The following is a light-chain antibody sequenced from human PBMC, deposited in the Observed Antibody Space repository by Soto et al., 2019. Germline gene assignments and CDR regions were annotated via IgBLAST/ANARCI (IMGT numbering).Light chain of an antibody. Sequence: QSALTQPPSVSGAPGQGDTISCTGSSSNIGAPYDVHWHQHLPGTAPKHLIYGGNNRLSGVSDRFSGSRCGTSAPMAITGLQGEDEAEYYCQSYDMSLNNHVFGIGTKVTVL. CDR2: GGN. V-gene: IGLV1-40*01. J-gene: IGLJ1*01. CDR1: SSNIGAPYD. CDR3: QSYDMSLNNHV.